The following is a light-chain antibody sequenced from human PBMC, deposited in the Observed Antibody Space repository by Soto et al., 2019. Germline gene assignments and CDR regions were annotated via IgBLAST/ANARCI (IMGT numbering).Light chain of an antibody. Sequence: QSVLTQPPSVSAAPGQKVTISCSGSSSNIGNNFVSWYQQFPGTAPKLLIYDNSERPSGIPDRFSGSKSGTSATLGITGLQTGDEDDYYCATWDSRLSNNVIFGGGTKLTVL. CDR3: ATWDSRLSNNVI. CDR1: SSNIGNNF. J-gene: IGLJ2*01. CDR2: DNS. V-gene: IGLV1-51*01.